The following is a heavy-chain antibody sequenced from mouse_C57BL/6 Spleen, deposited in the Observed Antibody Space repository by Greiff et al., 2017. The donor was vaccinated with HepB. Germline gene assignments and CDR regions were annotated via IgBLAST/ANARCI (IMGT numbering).Heavy chain of an antibody. CDR2: IDPSDSYT. Sequence: VQLQQPGAELVKPGASVKLSCKASGYTFTSYWMQWVKQRPGQGLEWIGEIDPSDSYTNYNQKFKGKATLTVDTSSSTAYMQLSSLTSEDSAVYYCASLRYWGQGTSVTVSS. V-gene: IGHV1-50*01. CDR3: ASLRY. J-gene: IGHJ4*01. CDR1: GYTFTSYW.